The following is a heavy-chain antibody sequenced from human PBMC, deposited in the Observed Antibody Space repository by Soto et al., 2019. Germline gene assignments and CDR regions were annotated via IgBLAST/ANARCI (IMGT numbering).Heavy chain of an antibody. CDR3: ARHHGSPGSFFGLDV. D-gene: IGHD3-10*01. CDR1: GYSFTSYW. Sequence: GESLKISCKGSGYSFTSYWINWVRQMPGKGLEWMGIIYPGDSDTRYSPSFQGQVTISADKSIDTAYLQWRSLKASDTAVYYCARHHGSPGSFFGLDVCGQVTTVPVSS. V-gene: IGHV5-51*01. J-gene: IGHJ6*01. CDR2: IYPGDSDT.